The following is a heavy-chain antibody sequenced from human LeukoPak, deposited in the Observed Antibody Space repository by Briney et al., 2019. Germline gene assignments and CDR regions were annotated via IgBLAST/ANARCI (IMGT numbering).Heavy chain of an antibody. CDR1: GFTLSSYG. J-gene: IGHJ6*03. CDR3: AKDGGVRGPDYYYYMDV. CDR2: IRYDGSYK. D-gene: IGHD3-10*01. V-gene: IGHV3-30*02. Sequence: GGSLRLSCAASGFTLSSYGMHWVREAPGQGLEGVAFIRYDGSYKNYADSVKGRFTISRDISKSTLYLQMNSLRAADTAVYYCAKDGGVRGPDYYYYMDVWGKGTTVTISS.